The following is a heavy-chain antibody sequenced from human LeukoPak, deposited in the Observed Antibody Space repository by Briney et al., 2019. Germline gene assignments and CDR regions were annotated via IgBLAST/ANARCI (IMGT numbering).Heavy chain of an antibody. J-gene: IGHJ3*02. V-gene: IGHV3-30*03. D-gene: IGHD6-19*01. CDR3: ASLAVAGYDAFDI. CDR2: ISYDGSNK. Sequence: GGSLRLSCAASGFTFSSYGMHRVRQAPGKGLEWVAVISYDGSNKYYADSVKGRFTISRDNSKNTLYLQMNSLRAEDTAVYYCASLAVAGYDAFDIWGQGTMVTVSS. CDR1: GFTFSSYG.